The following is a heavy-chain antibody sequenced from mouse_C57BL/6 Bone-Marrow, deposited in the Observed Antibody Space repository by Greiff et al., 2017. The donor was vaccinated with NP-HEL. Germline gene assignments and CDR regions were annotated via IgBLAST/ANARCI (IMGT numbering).Heavy chain of an antibody. CDR1: GFTFSSYG. Sequence: EVQLVESGGDLVKPGGSLKLSCAASGFTFSSYGMSWVRQTPDKRLEWVATISSGGSYTYYPDSVKGRFTISRDNAKNTLYLQMSSLKSEDTAMYYCAIVTSHWGQGTTLTVSS. J-gene: IGHJ2*01. CDR3: AIVTSH. CDR2: ISSGGSYT. V-gene: IGHV5-6*01. D-gene: IGHD2-5*01.